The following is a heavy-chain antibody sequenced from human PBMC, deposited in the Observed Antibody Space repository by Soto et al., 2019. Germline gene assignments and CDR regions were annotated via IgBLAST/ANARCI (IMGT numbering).Heavy chain of an antibody. CDR2: IYYSGST. CDR1: GGSISSSSYY. V-gene: IGHV4-39*01. CDR3: ASTISVGH. Sequence: SETLSLTCTVSGGSISSSSYYWGWIRQPPGKGLEWIGSIYYSGSTYYNPSLKSRVTISVDTSKNQFSLKLSSVTAADTAVYYCASTISVGHWGQGTLVAVSS. D-gene: IGHD3-3*01. J-gene: IGHJ4*02.